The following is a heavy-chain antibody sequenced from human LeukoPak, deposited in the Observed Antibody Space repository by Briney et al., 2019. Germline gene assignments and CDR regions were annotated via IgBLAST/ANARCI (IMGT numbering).Heavy chain of an antibody. CDR2: ISGSGGST. J-gene: IGHJ4*02. CDR3: AKDMKAAWYFDY. Sequence: GGSLRLSCSASGVTLGTHAMSWVRQAPGKGLEWVSAISGSGGSTYYADSVKGRFTISRDNSKNTLYLQMNSLRAEDTAVYYCAKDMKAAWYFDYWGQGTLVTVSS. D-gene: IGHD2-15*01. V-gene: IGHV3-23*01. CDR1: GVTLGTHA.